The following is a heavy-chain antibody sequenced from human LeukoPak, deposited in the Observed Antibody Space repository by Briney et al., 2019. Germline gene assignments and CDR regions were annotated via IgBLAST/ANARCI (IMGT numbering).Heavy chain of an antibody. Sequence: GGSLRLSCAASGFTFSSYWMHWVRQAPGKGLVWVSRINSDGSSTSYADSVKGRFTISRDNAKNTLYLQMNSLRAEDTAVYYCASVEVYCSSTSCYSGGWFDPWGQGTLVTVSS. V-gene: IGHV3-74*01. D-gene: IGHD2-2*01. CDR3: ASVEVYCSSTSCYSGGWFDP. CDR2: INSDGSST. CDR1: GFTFSSYW. J-gene: IGHJ5*02.